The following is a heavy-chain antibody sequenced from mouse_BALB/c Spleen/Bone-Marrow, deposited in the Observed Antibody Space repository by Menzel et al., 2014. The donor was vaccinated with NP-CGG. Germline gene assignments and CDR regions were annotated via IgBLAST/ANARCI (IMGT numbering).Heavy chain of an antibody. CDR1: GYTFTSYY. J-gene: IGHJ2*01. V-gene: IGHV1S56*01. Sequence: VKLMESGPELVKPGASVRISCKASGYTFTSYYIHWVKQRPGQGLEWIGWIYPGNVNTKYNEKFKGKATLTADKSSSTAYMQLSSLTSEDSAVYFCATYDYWGQGTILTVSS. CDR3: ATYDY. CDR2: IYPGNVNT.